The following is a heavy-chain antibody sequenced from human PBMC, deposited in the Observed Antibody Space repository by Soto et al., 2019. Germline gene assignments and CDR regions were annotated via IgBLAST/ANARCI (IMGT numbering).Heavy chain of an antibody. CDR3: ARVVHFWSGYYTDYYGMDV. J-gene: IGHJ6*02. CDR2: INPSGGST. V-gene: IGHV1-46*01. CDR1: GYTFTSYY. D-gene: IGHD3-3*02. Sequence: GASVKVSCKASGYTFTSYYMHWVRQAPGQGLEWMGIINPSGGSTSYAQKFQGRVTMTRATSTSTVYMELSSLRSEDTAVYYCARVVHFWSGYYTDYYGMDVWGQGTTVTVSS.